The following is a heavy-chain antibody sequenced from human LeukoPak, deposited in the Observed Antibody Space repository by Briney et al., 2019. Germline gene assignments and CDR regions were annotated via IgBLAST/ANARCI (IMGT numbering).Heavy chain of an antibody. CDR3: ARVMDTELDY. J-gene: IGHJ4*02. CDR2: ISSNGGST. CDR1: GFTFSSYA. V-gene: IGHV3-64*01. D-gene: IGHD5-18*01. Sequence: GGSLRLSCAASGFTFSSYAMHWVRQAPGKGLEYVSAISSNGGSTYYANSVKGRFTISRDNSKNTLYLQMGSLRAEDMAVYYCARVMDTELDYWGQGTLGTVSP.